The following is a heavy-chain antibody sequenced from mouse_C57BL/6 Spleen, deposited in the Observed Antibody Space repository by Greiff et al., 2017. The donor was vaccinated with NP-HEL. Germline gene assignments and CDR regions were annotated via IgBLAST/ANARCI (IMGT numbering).Heavy chain of an antibody. V-gene: IGHV1-76*01. CDR3: AREGLQWYFDV. CDR2: IYPGSGNT. Sequence: VQLQQSGAELVRPGASVKLSCKASGYTFTDYYINWVKQRPGQGLEWIARIYPGSGNTYYNEKFKGKATLTAEKSSSTAYMQLSSLTSEDSAVYFCAREGLQWYFDVWGTGTTVTVSS. CDR1: GYTFTDYY. J-gene: IGHJ1*03.